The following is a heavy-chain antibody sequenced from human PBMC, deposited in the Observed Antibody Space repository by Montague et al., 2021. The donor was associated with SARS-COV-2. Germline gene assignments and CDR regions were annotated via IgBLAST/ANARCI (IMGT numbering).Heavy chain of an antibody. D-gene: IGHD3-10*01. CDR2: IGPSDSYT. J-gene: IGHJ4*02. CDR3: ARHRAYYGSGSPPIIDY. CDR1: GYSFTSYW. Sequence: QSGAEVKKPGESLRISCKGSGYSFTSYWISWVRQMPGKGLEWMGRIGPSDSYTNYSPSFQGHVTISADKSISTAYLQWSSLKASDTAMYYCARHRAYYGSGSPPIIDYWGQGTLVTVSS. V-gene: IGHV5-10-1*01.